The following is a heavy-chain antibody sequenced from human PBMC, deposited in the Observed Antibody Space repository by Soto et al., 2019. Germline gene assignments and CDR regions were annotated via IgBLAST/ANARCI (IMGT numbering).Heavy chain of an antibody. Sequence: ESGGGLVKPGGSLRLSCAASGFSFSYAWMSWVRQAPGKGLEWVGRVKSKTDGGTTDYAAPVKGRFTISRDDSQTTVYLQMNSLKTEDTAVYYCTTDCSGGSCYPGAHYYYYGMDVWGQGTTVTVSS. V-gene: IGHV3-15*01. CDR2: VKSKTDGGTT. CDR1: GFSFSYAW. D-gene: IGHD2-15*01. J-gene: IGHJ6*02. CDR3: TTDCSGGSCYPGAHYYYYGMDV.